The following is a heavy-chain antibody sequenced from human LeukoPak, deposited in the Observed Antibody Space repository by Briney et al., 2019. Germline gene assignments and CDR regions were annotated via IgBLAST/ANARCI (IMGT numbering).Heavy chain of an antibody. J-gene: IGHJ4*02. Sequence: PGGSLRLSCAASGFTFSSYAMHWVRQAPGKGLEWVALISYDGSNKYYADSVKGRFTISRDNSKNTLYLQMNSLRAEDTAVYYCARAGGLWFGELFPPYYFDYWGQGTLVTVSS. CDR2: ISYDGSNK. V-gene: IGHV3-30-3*01. D-gene: IGHD3-10*01. CDR3: ARAGGLWFGELFPPYYFDY. CDR1: GFTFSSYA.